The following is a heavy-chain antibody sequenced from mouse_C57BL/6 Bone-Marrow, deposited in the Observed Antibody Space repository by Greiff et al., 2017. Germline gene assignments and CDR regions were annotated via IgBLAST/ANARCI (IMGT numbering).Heavy chain of an antibody. V-gene: IGHV1-81*01. CDR3: ANGGYLDD. CDR1: GYTFTSYG. CDR2: IYPRSGNT. D-gene: IGHD1-1*02. Sequence: VQLQQSGAELARPGASVKLSCTASGYTFTSYGIRWVKQRPGQGLEWIGKIYPRSGNTYYNEKFKGKATLTADKSSSTAYMELRSLAAEDSAVCFCANGGYLDDWGTGTTVTVSS. J-gene: IGHJ1*03.